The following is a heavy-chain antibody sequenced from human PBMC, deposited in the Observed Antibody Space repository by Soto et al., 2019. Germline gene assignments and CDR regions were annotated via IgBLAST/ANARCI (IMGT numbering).Heavy chain of an antibody. CDR1: GYSFTASG. CDR3: VRDAAPPELRFLEWHNYDYNGMDV. D-gene: IGHD3-3*01. J-gene: IGHJ6*02. CDR2: ISCYNGKT. Sequence: QVQVVQSGDEVKETGASVRVSCKTSGYSFTASGISWVRQAPGQGLEWMGWISCYNGKTKYAQKVQGRVTMTTDTSTRTAYMEVRSLRSDDTAIYYCVRDAAPPELRFLEWHNYDYNGMDVWGQGTTVTVSS. V-gene: IGHV1-18*01.